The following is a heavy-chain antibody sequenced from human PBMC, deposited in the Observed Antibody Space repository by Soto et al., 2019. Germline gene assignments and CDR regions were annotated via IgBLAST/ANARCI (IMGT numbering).Heavy chain of an antibody. J-gene: IGHJ4*02. V-gene: IGHV3-23*01. Sequence: SGGSLRLSCAASGFTFSSYAMIWVRQAPGKGLEWVSTISVSDGRTYSTDSVKGRFTISRDNSRSTAYLQMNSLRVEDTAVYYCAKGVSQYTPLALFDYWGRGTLVTVSS. CDR1: GFTFSSYA. CDR2: ISVSDGRT. CDR3: AKGVSQYTPLALFDY. D-gene: IGHD5-18*01.